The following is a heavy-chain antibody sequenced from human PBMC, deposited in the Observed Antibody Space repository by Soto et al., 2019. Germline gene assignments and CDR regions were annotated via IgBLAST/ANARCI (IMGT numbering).Heavy chain of an antibody. D-gene: IGHD4-17*01. Sequence: EVQLVESGDALVQPGGSLRVSCEGSGFTFSTYGMHWVRQAPGKGLEFVSSTSCSGRRTSYADSVKGRFIISRDNSKTTMYLQMSSLRIEDTGVYYCAIVRGDYENWNFDLWGRGYLVTLSS. V-gene: IGHV3-64*02. J-gene: IGHJ2*01. CDR1: GFTFSTYG. CDR2: TSCSGRRT. CDR3: AIVRGDYENWNFDL.